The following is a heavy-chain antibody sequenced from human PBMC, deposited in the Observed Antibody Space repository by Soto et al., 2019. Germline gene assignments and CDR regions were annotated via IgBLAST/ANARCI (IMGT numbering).Heavy chain of an antibody. Sequence: SETLSLTCTVSGASINSAEYYWGWIRQPPGKGLEWIGSFYYSGNTQYNPSLKSRVTISVDTSRNQFSLNLSSVTAADTAVYYCARHKWLAFFDYWGQGALVTVSS. CDR3: ARHKWLAFFDY. J-gene: IGHJ4*02. CDR1: GASINSAEYY. D-gene: IGHD6-19*01. CDR2: FYYSGNT. V-gene: IGHV4-39*01.